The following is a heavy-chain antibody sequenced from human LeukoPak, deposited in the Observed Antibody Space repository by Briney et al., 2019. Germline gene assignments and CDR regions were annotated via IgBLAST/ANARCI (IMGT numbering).Heavy chain of an antibody. V-gene: IGHV1-3*01. D-gene: IGHD6-13*01. CDR1: GCTFTTYA. Sequence: ASVKVSCKASGCTFTTYAMHWVRQAPGQRLEWMGRVNAGNGNTKYSQKFQGRVTITRDTSASTAYMELSSLRSEDTAVYYCARGLAAAFIRWFDPWGQGTLVTVSS. CDR3: ARGLAAAFIRWFDP. J-gene: IGHJ5*02. CDR2: VNAGNGNT.